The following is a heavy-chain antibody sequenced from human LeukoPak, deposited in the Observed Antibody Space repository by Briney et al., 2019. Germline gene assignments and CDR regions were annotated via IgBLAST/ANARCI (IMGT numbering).Heavy chain of an antibody. D-gene: IGHD4-11*01. Sequence: GESLKISCKGSGYSFTNYWIGWVRQMPGKGLEYMGIIYPGDSETKYSPSFQGQVTISADKSISTAYLQWSSLKASDTAMYYCARLALLTTNDRGDAFDIWGQGTMVTVSS. CDR1: GYSFTNYW. CDR2: IYPGDSET. V-gene: IGHV5-51*01. CDR3: ARLALLTTNDRGDAFDI. J-gene: IGHJ3*02.